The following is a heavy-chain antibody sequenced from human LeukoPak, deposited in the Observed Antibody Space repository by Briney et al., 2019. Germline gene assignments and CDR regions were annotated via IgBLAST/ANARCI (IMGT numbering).Heavy chain of an antibody. J-gene: IGHJ4*02. D-gene: IGHD2-2*01. CDR3: ANDKLGYCSSTSCV. Sequence: GGSLRLSCVASGFTFSRYWMHWVRQAPGKGLVWVSRINSDGRSTNYADSVKGRFSISRDNAKNTLYLQMNSLRAEDTAVYYCANDKLGYCSSTSCVWGQGTLVTVSS. CDR2: INSDGRST. CDR1: GFTFSRYW. V-gene: IGHV3-74*01.